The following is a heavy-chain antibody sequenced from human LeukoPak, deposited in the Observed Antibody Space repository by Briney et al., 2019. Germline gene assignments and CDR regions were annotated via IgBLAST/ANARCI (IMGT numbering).Heavy chain of an antibody. CDR3: ARADQLRRRFDP. Sequence: SETLSLTCTVSGGSISSYYWSWIRQPAGKRLEWIGRIYTSGSTNYNPSLKSRVTMSVDTYKNQFSLKLSSVTAADTAMYYCARADQLRRRFDPWGQGTLVTVSS. J-gene: IGHJ5*02. D-gene: IGHD2-2*01. V-gene: IGHV4-4*07. CDR2: IYTSGST. CDR1: GGSISSYY.